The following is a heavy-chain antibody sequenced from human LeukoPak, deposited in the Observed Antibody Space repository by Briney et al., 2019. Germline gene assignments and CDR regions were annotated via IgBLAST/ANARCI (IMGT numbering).Heavy chain of an antibody. D-gene: IGHD3-9*01. CDR1: GLTFSNYA. J-gene: IGHJ4*02. CDR3: AKWGDYDVLTGYYVPDY. CDR2: ILGSGGST. V-gene: IGHV3-23*01. Sequence: GGSLRLSCAASGLTFSNYAMSWVRQAPGEGLEWVSAILGSGGSTYYADSVKGRFTVSRDNSKSTLYLQMNSLRAEDTALYYCAKWGDYDVLTGYYVPDYWGQGTLVTVSS.